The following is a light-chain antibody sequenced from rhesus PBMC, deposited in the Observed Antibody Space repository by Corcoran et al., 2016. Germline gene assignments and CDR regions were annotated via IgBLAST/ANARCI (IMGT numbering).Light chain of an antibody. V-gene: IGKV1S9*01. Sequence: DIQMTQSPSSLSASVGDRVTITCQASQSLSNYLNWYQQKPGKIPKLLIYRASSLHSGIPSRFIGSGSGTDFTLTISSLQPEDFATYYCQQGYSYPFTFGPGTKLDIK. CDR2: RAS. CDR3: QQGYSYPFT. J-gene: IGKJ3*01. CDR1: QSLSNY.